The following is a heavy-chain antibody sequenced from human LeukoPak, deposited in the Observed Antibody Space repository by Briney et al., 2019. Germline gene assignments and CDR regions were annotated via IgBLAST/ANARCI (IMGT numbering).Heavy chain of an antibody. CDR3: ASVITGDPPTY. Sequence: ASVKISCKASGYTFTSYGISWVRQAPGQGLEWMGWISAYNSNTNYAQKLQGRVTMTTDTSTSTAYMELRSLRSDDTAVYYCASVITGDPPTYWGQGTLVTVSS. J-gene: IGHJ4*02. D-gene: IGHD7-27*01. CDR1: GYTFTSYG. V-gene: IGHV1-18*01. CDR2: ISAYNSNT.